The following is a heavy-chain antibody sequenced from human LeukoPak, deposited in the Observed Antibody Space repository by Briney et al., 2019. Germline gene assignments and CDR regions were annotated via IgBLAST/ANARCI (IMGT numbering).Heavy chain of an antibody. CDR2: VSAYNGDT. CDR1: GYTFLTYG. J-gene: IGHJ4*02. CDR3: ARRETYFDY. V-gene: IGHV1-18*01. Sequence: ASVNVSCKTSGYTFLTYGISWVRQAPGQGLEWMGWVSAYNGDTNYAQKVQDRVTMTTDTLTSKAYMELRSLTSDDTAIYYCARRETYFDYWGQGTLVAVSS.